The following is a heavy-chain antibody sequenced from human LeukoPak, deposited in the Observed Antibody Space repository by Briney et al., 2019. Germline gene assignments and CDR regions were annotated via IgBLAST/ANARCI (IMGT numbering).Heavy chain of an antibody. CDR3: ARTIAVADDAFDI. CDR2: ISAYNGNT. D-gene: IGHD6-19*01. J-gene: IGHJ3*02. Sequence: VASVKVSCKASGYTFTSYGISWVRQAPGQGLEWMGWISAYNGNTNYAQKLQGRVTITRDTSASTAYMELSSLRSEDTAVYYCARTIAVADDAFDIWGQGTMVTVSS. V-gene: IGHV1-18*01. CDR1: GYTFTSYG.